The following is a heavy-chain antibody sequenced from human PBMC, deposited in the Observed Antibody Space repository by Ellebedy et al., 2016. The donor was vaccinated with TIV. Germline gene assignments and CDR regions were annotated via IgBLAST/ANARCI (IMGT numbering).Heavy chain of an antibody. D-gene: IGHD7-27*01. V-gene: IGHV3-7*01. CDR2: IKQDGSEK. CDR3: ARVPGANWGSDFDY. Sequence: GESLKISCAASGFTFSSYWRSWVRQAPGKGLEWVANIKQDGSEKYYEDSVKGRFTISRDNAKNSLYLQMNSLRAEVTAVYYCARVPGANWGSDFDYWGQGTLVTVSS. J-gene: IGHJ4*02. CDR1: GFTFSSYW.